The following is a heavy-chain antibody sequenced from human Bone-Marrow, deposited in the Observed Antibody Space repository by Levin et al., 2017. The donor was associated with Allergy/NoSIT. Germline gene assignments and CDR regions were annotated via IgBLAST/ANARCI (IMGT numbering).Heavy chain of an antibody. CDR3: ARQDCSGGSCYVRDNYYGMDV. D-gene: IGHD2-15*01. CDR2: IYPGDSDT. CDR1: GYSFTSYW. J-gene: IGHJ6*02. Sequence: GESLKISCKGSGYSFTSYWIGWVRQMPGKGLEWMGIIYPGDSDTRYSPSFQGQVTISADKSISTAYLQWSSLKASDTAMYYCARQDCSGGSCYVRDNYYGMDVWGQGTTVTVSS. V-gene: IGHV5-51*01.